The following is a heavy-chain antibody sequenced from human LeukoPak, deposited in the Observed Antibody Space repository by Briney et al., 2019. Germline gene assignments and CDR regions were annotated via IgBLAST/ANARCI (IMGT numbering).Heavy chain of an antibody. D-gene: IGHD3-3*01. Sequence: PGGSLRLSCTASGSTFNEYAMSWFRQAPGKGLEWVGFIRSKGSGGTIEYAASVKGRFTLSRDDSKSIVSLQMNSLQSEDTAVYYCVKGRTRADSWGQGTLVTVSS. J-gene: IGHJ4*02. CDR1: GSTFNEYA. CDR3: VKGRTRADS. CDR2: IRSKGSGGTI. V-gene: IGHV3-49*03.